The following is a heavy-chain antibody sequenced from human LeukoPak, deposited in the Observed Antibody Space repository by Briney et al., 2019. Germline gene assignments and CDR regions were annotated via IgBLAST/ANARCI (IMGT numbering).Heavy chain of an antibody. D-gene: IGHD3-22*01. V-gene: IGHV3-33*06. CDR3: EKIVVVTVDAFDI. J-gene: IGHJ3*02. CDR1: SFTFGSYG. CDR2: IWYDGSSK. Sequence: GRSLRLSCAASSFTFGSYGVHWVRQAPGKGLEWVAVIWYDGSSKYYADSVKGRFTISRDNSKNTLYLQMYSMRAEDTAVYYCEKIVVVTVDAFDIWGQGTMVTVSS.